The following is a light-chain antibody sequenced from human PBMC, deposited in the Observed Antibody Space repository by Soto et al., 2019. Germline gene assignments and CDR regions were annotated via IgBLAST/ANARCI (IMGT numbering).Light chain of an antibody. Sequence: IPLTQSPSSLSASVGDTVTITCRSSQVIDNFLVWHQQKPGKAPKLLIHGACTLQGGVPSRFSGSGSGIAFTLTYSSLQPEEFTPYYCQQLKSYPLTGGGGTKVEIK. V-gene: IGKV1-9*01. CDR2: GAC. CDR1: QVIDNF. CDR3: QQLKSYPLT. J-gene: IGKJ4*01.